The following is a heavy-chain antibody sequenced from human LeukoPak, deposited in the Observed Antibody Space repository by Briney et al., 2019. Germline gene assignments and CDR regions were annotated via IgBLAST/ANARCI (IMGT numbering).Heavy chain of an antibody. CDR1: GFTFDDYG. Sequence: GGSLRLSCAASGFTFDDYGMSWVRQAPGKGLEWVSYISGDVITIYYADSVKGRFTISRDNAKNSLFLHLNSLRAEDTAVYYCARGVGYSSGWYQDYWGQGTLVTVSS. D-gene: IGHD6-13*01. J-gene: IGHJ4*02. V-gene: IGHV3-11*04. CDR2: ISGDVITI. CDR3: ARGVGYSSGWYQDY.